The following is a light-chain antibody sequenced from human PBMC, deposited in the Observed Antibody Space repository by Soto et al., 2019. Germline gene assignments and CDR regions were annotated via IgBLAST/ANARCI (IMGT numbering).Light chain of an antibody. CDR3: ISYILSTTTHWV. V-gene: IGLV2-14*01. Sequence: QSALTQPASVSGSPGQSITISCTGTNSDVGGYDRVSWYQHHPGKAPKLLIFEVYNRPSGISDRFSGSKSGDTASLTISGLQAEDETDYYCISYILSTTTHWVFGGGTKLTVL. CDR1: NSDVGGYDR. CDR2: EVY. J-gene: IGLJ3*02.